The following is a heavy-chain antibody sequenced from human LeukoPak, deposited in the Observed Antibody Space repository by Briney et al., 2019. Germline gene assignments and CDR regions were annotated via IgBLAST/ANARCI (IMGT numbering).Heavy chain of an antibody. J-gene: IGHJ6*02. Sequence: SVKVSCKASGGTFSSYATSWVRQAPGQGLEWMGGIIPIFGTANYAQKFQGRVTITADESTSTAYMELSSLRSEDTAVYYCARDPSPHRNYDFWRPYGMDVWGQGTTVTVSS. CDR1: GGTFSSYA. D-gene: IGHD3-3*01. CDR2: IIPIFGTA. CDR3: ARDPSPHRNYDFWRPYGMDV. V-gene: IGHV1-69*13.